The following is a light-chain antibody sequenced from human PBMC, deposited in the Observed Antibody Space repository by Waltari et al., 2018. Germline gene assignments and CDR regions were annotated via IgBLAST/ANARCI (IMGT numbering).Light chain of an antibody. CDR1: KLGDKY. CDR3: QAWDSSTAV. V-gene: IGLV3-1*01. J-gene: IGLJ3*02. Sequence: SYELTQPPSVSVSPGQTASIPCSGAKLGDKYACWYQQKQGQSPVLVIYQDSKRPSGIPERFSGSNSGNTATLTISGTQAMDEADYYCQAWDSSTAVFGGGTKLTVL. CDR2: QDS.